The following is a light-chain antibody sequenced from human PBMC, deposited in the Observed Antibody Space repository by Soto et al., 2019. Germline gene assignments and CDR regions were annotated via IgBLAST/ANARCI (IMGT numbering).Light chain of an antibody. CDR1: SSDVGGYHY. J-gene: IGLJ3*02. Sequence: QSALTQPPSASGSPGQSVTISCAGTSSDVGGYHYVSWYQQHPGKPPKLVIYDVTKRPSGVPDRFSGSKSGNTASLTISGLQAEDEADYYCCSYAGSYSWVFGGGTKLTVL. CDR3: CSYAGSYSWV. V-gene: IGLV2-11*01. CDR2: DVT.